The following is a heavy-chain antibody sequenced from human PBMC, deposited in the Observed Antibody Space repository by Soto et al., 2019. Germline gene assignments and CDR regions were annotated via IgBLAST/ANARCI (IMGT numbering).Heavy chain of an antibody. J-gene: IGHJ4*02. V-gene: IGHV1-24*01. D-gene: IGHD2-15*01. CDR2: FDPEDGET. CDR1: GYTLTELS. CDR3: ATPSQGSPYFDY. Sequence: ASVKVSCKVSGYTLTELSMHWVRQAPGKRLEWMGGFDPEDGETIYAQKFQGRVTMTEDTSTDTAYMELSSLRSEDTALYYCATPSQGSPYFDYWGQGTLVTVSS.